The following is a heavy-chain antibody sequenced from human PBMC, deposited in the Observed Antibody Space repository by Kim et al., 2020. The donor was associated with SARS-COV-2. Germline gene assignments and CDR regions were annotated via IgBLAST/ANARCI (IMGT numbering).Heavy chain of an antibody. CDR2: IIPILGIA. D-gene: IGHD2-2*01. V-gene: IGHV1-69*04. CDR1: GGTFSSYA. J-gene: IGHJ6*03. Sequence: SVKVSCKASGGTFSSYAISWVRQAPGQGLEWMGRIIPILGIANYAQKFQGRVTITADKSTSTAYMELSSLRSEDTAVYYCAREPRLGYCSSTSCYQEVLLGFHYYYYMDVWGKGTTVTVSS. CDR3: AREPRLGYCSSTSCYQEVLLGFHYYYYMDV.